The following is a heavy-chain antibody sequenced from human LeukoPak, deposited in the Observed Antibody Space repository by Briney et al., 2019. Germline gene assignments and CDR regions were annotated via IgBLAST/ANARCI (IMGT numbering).Heavy chain of an antibody. D-gene: IGHD1-26*01. CDR3: VKDRGGSPFYGMDV. CDR1: GFTFSSYA. J-gene: IGHJ6*02. Sequence: AGGSLRLSCAGAGFTFSSYAMSWVRQAPGKGLEWVSTIRGSGGAGTYYADSVKGRFTVSRDNSRNTLYLPMTRLRAEDTAVYYCVKDRGGSPFYGMDVWGQGTTVTVSS. V-gene: IGHV3-23*01. CDR2: IRGSGGAGT.